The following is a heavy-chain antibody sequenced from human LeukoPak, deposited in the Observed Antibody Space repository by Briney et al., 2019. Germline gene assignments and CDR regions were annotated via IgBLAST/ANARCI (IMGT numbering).Heavy chain of an antibody. J-gene: IGHJ6*03. Sequence: SVKVSCKASGGTFSSYGITWVRQAPGQGLEWMGGIMPSLGSTNYAQKFQERITITAEKSTSTVYMELRSLRSEDTAAYYCVRCRTQMWRGDFFHYYMDVWGKGTTVTISS. D-gene: IGHD3-16*01. CDR1: GGTFSSYG. V-gene: IGHV1-69*06. CDR2: IMPSLGST. CDR3: VRCRTQMWRGDFFHYYMDV.